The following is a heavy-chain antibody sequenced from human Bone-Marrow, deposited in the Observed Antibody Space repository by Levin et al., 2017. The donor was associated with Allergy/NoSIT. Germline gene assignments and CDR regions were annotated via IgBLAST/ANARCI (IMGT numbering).Heavy chain of an antibody. J-gene: IGHJ6*02. CDR2: IHTSGST. CDR3: ARVGEVYDTSVYPSFYYHGMDV. V-gene: IGHV4-4*07. D-gene: IGHD3-22*01. CDR1: GGSISNYL. Sequence: SQTLSLTCTVSGGSISNYLWTWVRQPAGKGLEWIGRIHTSGSTNYNPSLKSRVTMSVDTSKNQFSLKLTSATAADTAVYYCARVGEVYDTSVYPSFYYHGMDVWGQGTTVTVSS.